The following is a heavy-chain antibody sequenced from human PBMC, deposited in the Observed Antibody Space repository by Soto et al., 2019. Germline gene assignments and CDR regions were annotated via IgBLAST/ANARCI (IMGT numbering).Heavy chain of an antibody. CDR1: GFTFSSYG. J-gene: IGHJ2*01. V-gene: IGHV3-30*18. D-gene: IGHD2-15*01. CDR3: AKVANCSGGSCYHRWYFDL. Sequence: QVQLVESGGGVVQPGRSLRLSCAASGFTFSSYGMHWVRQAPGKGLEWVAVISYDGSNKYYADSVKGRFTISRDNSKNTLYLQMNSLSAEDTAVYYCAKVANCSGGSCYHRWYFDLWGRGTLVTVSS. CDR2: ISYDGSNK.